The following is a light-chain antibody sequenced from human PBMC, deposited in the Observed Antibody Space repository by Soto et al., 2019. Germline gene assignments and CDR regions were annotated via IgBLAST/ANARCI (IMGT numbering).Light chain of an antibody. J-gene: IGKJ1*01. V-gene: IGKV3-20*01. Sequence: SLSPGQRATLSCRASQNIRSNYIAWFQQKPGQPPRLLIYGAINRATGIPARFSGSGSRTELTLTISSLEPEDFVVYYCQQYHSPPVTFGPGTKVDIK. CDR3: QQYHSPPVT. CDR1: QNIRSNY. CDR2: GAI.